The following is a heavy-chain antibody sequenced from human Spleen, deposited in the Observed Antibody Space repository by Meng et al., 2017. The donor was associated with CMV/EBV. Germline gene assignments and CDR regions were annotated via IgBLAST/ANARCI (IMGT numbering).Heavy chain of an antibody. CDR3: AKDQRDIVVVVAAWIDY. CDR2: IYSGGST. Sequence: GESLKISCAASGFTVSSNYMSWVRQAPGKGLEWVSVIYSGGSTYYADSVKGRFTISRDNSKNTLYLQMNSLRAEDTAVYYCAKDQRDIVVVVAAWIDYWGQGTLVTVSS. CDR1: GFTVSSNY. D-gene: IGHD2-15*01. V-gene: IGHV3-66*02. J-gene: IGHJ4*02.